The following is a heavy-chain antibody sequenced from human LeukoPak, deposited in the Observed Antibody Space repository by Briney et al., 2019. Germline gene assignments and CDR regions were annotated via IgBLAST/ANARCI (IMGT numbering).Heavy chain of an antibody. CDR1: GGSISSSSYY. V-gene: IGHV4-39*01. Sequence: SETLSLTCTVSGGSISSSSYYWGWIRQPPQKGLEWIGSIYYSGSTYYNPSLKSRVTISADTSKNQFSLKLSSVTAADTAVYHCARQGGAPRFGGLVRVTKKYYFDYWGQGTLVTVSS. CDR2: IYYSGST. J-gene: IGHJ4*02. D-gene: IGHD3-10*01. CDR3: ARQGGAPRFGGLVRVTKKYYFDY.